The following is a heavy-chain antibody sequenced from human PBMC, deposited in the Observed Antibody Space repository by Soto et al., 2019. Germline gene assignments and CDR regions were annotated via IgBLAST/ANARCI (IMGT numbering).Heavy chain of an antibody. CDR2: IKSKTDGGTA. J-gene: IGHJ1*01. Sequence: GGSLRLSCAASGFTFTNAWMSWVRQAPGKGLEWVGRIKSKTDGGTADYAAPVKGRFTISRDDSQNTLYLQMNSLKTEDTAVYYCTTARGTYGAEYFQHWGQGTLVTVSS. D-gene: IGHD4-17*01. CDR1: GFTFTNAW. V-gene: IGHV3-15*05. CDR3: TTARGTYGAEYFQH.